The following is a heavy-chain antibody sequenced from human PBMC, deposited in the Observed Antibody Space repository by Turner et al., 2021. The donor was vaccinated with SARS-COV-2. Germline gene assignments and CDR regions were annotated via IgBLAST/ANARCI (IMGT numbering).Heavy chain of an antibody. CDR3: AKSGGIYCSGGNCYSSYFDY. D-gene: IGHD2-15*01. V-gene: IGHV3-30*18. CDR2: ISYDGSNK. CDR1: GFTFSRYG. Sequence: QVQLVESGGGVVQPGRSLRLSCAASGFTFSRYGMHWVRQAPGKGLEWVAVISYDGSNKYNADSVKGRVTISRDNSKNTLYLQMNSLRAEDTAVYDCAKSGGIYCSGGNCYSSYFDYWGQGTLVTVSS. J-gene: IGHJ4*02.